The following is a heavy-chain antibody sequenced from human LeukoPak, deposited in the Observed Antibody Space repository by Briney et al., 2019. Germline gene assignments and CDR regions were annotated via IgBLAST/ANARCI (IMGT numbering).Heavy chain of an antibody. CDR2: INPNSGGT. J-gene: IGHJ5*02. V-gene: IGHV1-2*02. CDR3: ARALPCGGDCYSSNWFDP. D-gene: IGHD2-21*02. Sequence: ASVTVSCKASGYTFTGYYMHWVRQAPGQGLEWMGWINPNSGGTNYAQKFQGRVTMTRDTSISTAYMELSRLRSDDTAVYYCARALPCGGDCYSSNWFDPWGQGTLVTVSS. CDR1: GYTFTGYY.